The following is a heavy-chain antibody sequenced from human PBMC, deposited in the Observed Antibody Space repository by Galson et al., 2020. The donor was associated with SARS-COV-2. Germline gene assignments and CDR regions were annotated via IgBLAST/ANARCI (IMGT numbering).Heavy chain of an antibody. V-gene: IGHV4-34*01. Sequence: SETLSLTCAVYGGSFSGYYWSWIRQPPGKGLEWIGEINHSGSTNYNPSLKSRVTISVDTSKNQFSLKLSSVTAADTAVYYCARQKYSSRQHFDYWGQGTLVTVSS. CDR1: GGSFSGYY. CDR2: INHSGST. J-gene: IGHJ4*02. CDR3: ARQKYSSRQHFDY. D-gene: IGHD6-13*01.